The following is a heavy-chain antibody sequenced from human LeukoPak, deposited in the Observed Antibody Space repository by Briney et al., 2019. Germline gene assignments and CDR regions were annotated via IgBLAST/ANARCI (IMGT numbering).Heavy chain of an antibody. CDR2: IYYGGST. J-gene: IGHJ5*02. CDR1: GGSISSSDYY. V-gene: IGHV4-39*01. Sequence: SETLSLTCTVSGGSISSSDYYWGWIRQPPGKGLEWIARIYYGGSTYYNPSLKSRVTISVDTSMNQFSLKLSFVTTADTAVYYCARALGYCSGGSCTRGYNWFDPWGQGTLVTVPS. CDR3: ARALGYCSGGSCTRGYNWFDP. D-gene: IGHD2-15*01.